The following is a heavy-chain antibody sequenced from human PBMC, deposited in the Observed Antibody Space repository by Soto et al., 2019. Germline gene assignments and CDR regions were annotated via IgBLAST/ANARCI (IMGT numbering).Heavy chain of an antibody. CDR1: GGSISSYY. V-gene: IGHV4-59*12. CDR2: IYYSGST. D-gene: IGHD2-21*01. J-gene: IGHJ3*02. Sequence: SETLSLTCTVSGGSISSYYWSWIRQPPGKGLEWLGYIYYSGSTNYNPSLQSRLSLSVDASKNEFSLRLSSVSPADTAIYYCAREHMGLQRSGALDIWGRGTMVTVS. CDR3: AREHMGLQRSGALDI.